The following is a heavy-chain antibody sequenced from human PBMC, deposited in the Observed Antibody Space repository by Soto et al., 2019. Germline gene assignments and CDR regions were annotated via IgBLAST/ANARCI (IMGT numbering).Heavy chain of an antibody. D-gene: IGHD1-26*01. CDR3: VDCGSYAIDS. CDR2: ISGSGDST. V-gene: IGHV3-23*01. CDR1: GFTFSTYA. Sequence: GGSLRLSCAASGFTFSTYAMNWVRQAPGKGLEWVSGISGSGDSTYYADSVKGRFTVSRDNSKNTLYLQMNTLKTEDTAVYYCVDCGSYAIDSWGQGALVTVSS. J-gene: IGHJ4*02.